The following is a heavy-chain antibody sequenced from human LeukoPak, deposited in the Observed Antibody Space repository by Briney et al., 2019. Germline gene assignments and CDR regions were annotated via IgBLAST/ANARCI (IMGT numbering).Heavy chain of an antibody. CDR3: ARAARQGFTMIVVPFFYFDL. J-gene: IGHJ2*01. V-gene: IGHV4-31*03. CDR1: GDSISSGSYY. D-gene: IGHD3-22*01. Sequence: SETLSLTCTVSGDSISSGSYYWTWIRQHPGKGLEWIGYIHYSGNAYYNPYLKSRVTISVDASKNQFSLKLSSVTAADSAVYYCARAARQGFTMIVVPFFYFDLWGRGTLVTVSS. CDR2: IHYSGNA.